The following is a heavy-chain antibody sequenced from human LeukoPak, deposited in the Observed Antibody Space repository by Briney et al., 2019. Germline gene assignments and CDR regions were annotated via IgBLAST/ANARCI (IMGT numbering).Heavy chain of an antibody. CDR1: GGTFISYA. Sequence: SVTVSFKASGGTFISYAISWVRQAPGQGVEWMGGIIPIFGTANYAQKFQGRVTITTDESTSTAYMELSSLSSEDTAVYYCARDSSSSGVGAFDIWGQGTMVTVSS. D-gene: IGHD6-6*01. CDR3: ARDSSSSGVGAFDI. CDR2: IIPIFGTA. J-gene: IGHJ3*02. V-gene: IGHV1-69*05.